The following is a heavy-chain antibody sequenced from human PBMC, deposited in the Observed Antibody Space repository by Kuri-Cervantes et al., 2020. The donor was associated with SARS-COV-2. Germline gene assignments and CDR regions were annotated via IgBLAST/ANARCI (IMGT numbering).Heavy chain of an antibody. V-gene: IGHV3-23*01. CDR2: ISGSGGST. CDR3: AKDDILTDYTPLGY. D-gene: IGHD3-9*01. Sequence: VVSLRLSSAASGFTFSRSPMSWVRQAPGKGLEWVSPISGSGGSTYYADSVMGRFTIYRDNSKYTLYLQMNSLRAEDTAVYYCAKDDILTDYTPLGYWGQGTLVTVSS. J-gene: IGHJ4*02. CDR1: GFTFSRSP.